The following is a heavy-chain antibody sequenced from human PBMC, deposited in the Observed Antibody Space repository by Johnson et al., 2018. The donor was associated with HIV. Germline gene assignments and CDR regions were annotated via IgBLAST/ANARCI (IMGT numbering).Heavy chain of an antibody. CDR2: ISYDGSNK. J-gene: IGHJ3*02. CDR3: ARGAYVYMDYSAFDI. V-gene: IGHV3-30-3*01. D-gene: IGHD5/OR15-5a*01. CDR1: GFTFSSYA. Sequence: QVQLVESGGGVVQPGRSLRLSCTASGFTFSSYAMHWVRQAPGKGLAWVAVISYDGSNKYYADSVKGRFTISRDNSKNTLYLQMNSMRAEDTAVYYCARGAYVYMDYSAFDIWGQGTMVTVSS.